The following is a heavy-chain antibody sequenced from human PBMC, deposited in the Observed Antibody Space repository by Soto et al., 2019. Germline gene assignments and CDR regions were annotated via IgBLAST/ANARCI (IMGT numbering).Heavy chain of an antibody. CDR2: IRNKANSYGT. CDR1: GFTFSGSA. D-gene: IGHD3-9*01. CDR3: TTDLTDILPWDV. J-gene: IGHJ6*02. Sequence: GGSLRLSCAASGFTFSGSAMHWVRQASGKGLEWLGRIRNKANSYGTAYAATVKGRFTISRDDSKNTLYLQMNSLKTEDTAVYYCTTDLTDILPWDVWGQGTTVTVSS. V-gene: IGHV3-73*01.